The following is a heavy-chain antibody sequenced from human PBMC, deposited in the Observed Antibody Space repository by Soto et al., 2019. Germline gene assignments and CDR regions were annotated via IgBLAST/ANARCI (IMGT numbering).Heavy chain of an antibody. Sequence: QITLNESGPTQVKPRQTLTLTCTFSGFSLTTSGVGVGWIRQSPGKAPEWLALIYWDDDKRYSPSLKSRLTITKDNSKTPVVLTIADLNPADTATYYCAHRVLRTVFGLVTTTAIYFDFWGQGTPVAVSS. CDR2: IYWDDDK. CDR1: GFSLTTSGVG. D-gene: IGHD3-3*01. J-gene: IGHJ4*02. CDR3: AHRVLRTVFGLVTTTAIYFDF. V-gene: IGHV2-5*02.